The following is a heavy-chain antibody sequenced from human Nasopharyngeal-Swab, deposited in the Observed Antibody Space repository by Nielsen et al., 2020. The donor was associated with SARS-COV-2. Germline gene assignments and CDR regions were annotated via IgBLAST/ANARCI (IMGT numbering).Heavy chain of an antibody. CDR3: ATAPYSSGWSTGY. CDR1: GYTFTSYD. CDR2: MNPNSGNT. D-gene: IGHD6-19*01. Sequence: ASVKVSCKASGYTFTSYDINWVRQATGQGLEWMGWMNPNSGNTGYAQKFQGRVTMTEDTSTDTAYMELSSLRSEDTAVYYCATAPYSSGWSTGYWGQGTLVTVSS. J-gene: IGHJ4*02. V-gene: IGHV1-8*01.